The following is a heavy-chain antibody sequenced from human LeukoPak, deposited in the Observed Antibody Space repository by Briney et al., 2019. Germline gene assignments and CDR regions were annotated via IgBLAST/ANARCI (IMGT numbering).Heavy chain of an antibody. V-gene: IGHV3-23*01. J-gene: IGHJ4*02. D-gene: IGHD3-16*01. CDR2: ISGSGGGT. CDR3: AREIGQLDY. Sequence: PGGSLRLSCAASGFTFSSYAMSWVRQAPGKGLEWVSGISGSGGGTNYADSVKGRFTISRDNSKNTLYLQMNSLRAEDTAVYYCAREIGQLDYWGQGTLVTVSS. CDR1: GFTFSSYA.